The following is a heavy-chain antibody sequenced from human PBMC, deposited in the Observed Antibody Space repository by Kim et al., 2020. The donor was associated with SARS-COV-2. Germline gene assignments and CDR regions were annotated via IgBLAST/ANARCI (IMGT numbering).Heavy chain of an antibody. CDR3: AREIPAAIRWFDP. Sequence: SETLSLTCTVSGGSISSGGYYWSWIRQHPGKGLEWIGYIYYSGSTYYNPSLKSRVTISVDTSKNQFSLKLSSVTAADTAVYYCAREIPAAIRWFDPWGQGTLVTVSS. CDR1: GGSISSGGYY. V-gene: IGHV4-31*03. CDR2: IYYSGST. D-gene: IGHD2-2*02. J-gene: IGHJ5*02.